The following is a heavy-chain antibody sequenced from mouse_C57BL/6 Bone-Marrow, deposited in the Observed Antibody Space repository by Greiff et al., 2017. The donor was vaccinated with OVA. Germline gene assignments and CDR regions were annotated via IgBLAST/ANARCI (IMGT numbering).Heavy chain of an antibody. CDR3: TRGDGSYWYFDV. CDR1: GFTFSSYA. J-gene: IGHJ1*03. CDR2: ISSGGDYI. Sequence: EVKLMESGEGLVKPGGSLKLSCAASGFTFSSYAMSWVRQTPEKRLEWVAYISSGGDYIYYADTVKGRFTISRDNARNTLYLQMSSLKSEDTAMYYCTRGDGSYWYFDVWGTGTTVTVSS. D-gene: IGHD1-1*01. V-gene: IGHV5-9-1*02.